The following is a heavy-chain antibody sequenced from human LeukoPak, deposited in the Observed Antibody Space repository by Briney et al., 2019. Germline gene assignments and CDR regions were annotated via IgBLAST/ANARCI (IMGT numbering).Heavy chain of an antibody. CDR1: GGSISSYSYY. D-gene: IGHD3-10*01. CDR3: ARSYYGSGTYYEFDS. CDR2: IYYSGTT. Sequence: SETLSLTCTVSGGSISSYSYYWGWIRQPPGKGLEWTGSIYYSGTTYYSPSLKSRITISVDMSKNQFSLKLSSVTAADTAVYYCARSYYGSGTYYEFDSWGQGTLVIVSS. V-gene: IGHV4-39*01. J-gene: IGHJ4*02.